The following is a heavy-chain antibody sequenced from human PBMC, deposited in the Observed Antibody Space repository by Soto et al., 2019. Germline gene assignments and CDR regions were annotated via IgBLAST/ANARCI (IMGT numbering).Heavy chain of an antibody. CDR3: AREGVRDGYNYFDY. Sequence: PSETLSLTCTVSGGSISSYYWSWIRQPPGKGLEWIGYIYYSGSTNYNPSLKSRVTISVGTSKNQFSLKLSSVTAADTAVYYCAREGVRDGYNYFDYWGQGTLVTVSS. V-gene: IGHV4-59*01. J-gene: IGHJ4*02. D-gene: IGHD5-12*01. CDR2: IYYSGST. CDR1: GGSISSYY.